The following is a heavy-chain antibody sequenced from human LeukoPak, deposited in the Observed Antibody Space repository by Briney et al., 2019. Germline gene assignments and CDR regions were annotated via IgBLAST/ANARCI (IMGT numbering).Heavy chain of an antibody. CDR1: GGSFSGYY. CDR2: INHSGST. D-gene: IGHD4-11*01. CDR3: VRVPIWITVTTGWFDP. V-gene: IGHV4-34*01. J-gene: IGHJ5*02. Sequence: SETLSLTCAVYGGSFSGYYWSWIRQPPGKGLEWIGEINHSGSTNCNPSLKSRVTISVDTSKNQFSLKLSSVTAADTAVYYCVRVPIWITVTTGWFDPWGQGTLVTVSS.